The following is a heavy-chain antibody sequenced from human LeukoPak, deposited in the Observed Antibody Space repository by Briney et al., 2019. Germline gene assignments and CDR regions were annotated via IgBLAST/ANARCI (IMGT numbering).Heavy chain of an antibody. V-gene: IGHV4-34*01. CDR1: GFTFSNAW. CDR2: INHSGST. J-gene: IGHJ4*02. D-gene: IGHD3-22*01. Sequence: PGGSLRLSCAASGFTFSNAWMSWVRQAPGKGLEWIGEINHSGSTNYNPSLKSRVTISVDTSKNQFSLKLSSVTAADTAVYYCARWTYYYDSSGYFYWGQGTLVTVSS. CDR3: ARWTYYYDSSGYFY.